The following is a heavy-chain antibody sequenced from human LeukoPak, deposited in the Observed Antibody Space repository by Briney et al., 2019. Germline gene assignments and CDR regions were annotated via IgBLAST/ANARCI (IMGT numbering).Heavy chain of an antibody. J-gene: IGHJ6*02. CDR1: GFTFSSYR. CDR2: ISSSSSTI. D-gene: IGHD3-3*01. CDR3: ARDQRGLRFLEWSTYYYGMDV. Sequence: GGSLRLSCAASGFTFSSYRMNWVRQAPGKGLEWVSYISSSSSTIYYADSVKGRFTISRDNAKNSLYLQMNSLRDEDTAVYYCARDQRGLRFLEWSTYYYGMDVWGQGTTVTVSS. V-gene: IGHV3-48*02.